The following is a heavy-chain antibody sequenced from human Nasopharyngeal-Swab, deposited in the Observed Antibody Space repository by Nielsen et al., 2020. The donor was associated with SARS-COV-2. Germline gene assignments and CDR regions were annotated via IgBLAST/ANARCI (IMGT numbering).Heavy chain of an antibody. CDR3: ARGGIAAAGDYFDY. Sequence: GSLRLSCTVSGGSISSSSYYWGWIRQPPGKGLEWIGSIYYSGSTYYNPSLKSRVTISVDTSKNQFSLKLSSVTAADTAVYYCARGGIAAAGDYFDYWGQGTLVTVSS. CDR2: IYYSGST. J-gene: IGHJ4*02. CDR1: GGSISSSSYY. D-gene: IGHD6-13*01. V-gene: IGHV4-39*07.